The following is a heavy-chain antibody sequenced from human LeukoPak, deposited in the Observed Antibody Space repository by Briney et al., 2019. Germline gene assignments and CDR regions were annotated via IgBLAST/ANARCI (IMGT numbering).Heavy chain of an antibody. Sequence: PSETLSLTCTVSGGSISSTGYYWGWIRQPPGKGLECIGSFYYTGSTYYNPSLKSRVTISVDTSKNQFSLKLSSVTAADTAVYYCARDNALASGKYWFDPWGQGTLVTVSS. CDR2: FYYTGST. J-gene: IGHJ5*02. CDR3: ARDNALASGKYWFDP. V-gene: IGHV4-39*07. D-gene: IGHD3-10*01. CDR1: GGSISSTGYY.